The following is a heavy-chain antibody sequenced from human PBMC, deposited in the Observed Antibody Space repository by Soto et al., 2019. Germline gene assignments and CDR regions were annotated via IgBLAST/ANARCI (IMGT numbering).Heavy chain of an antibody. D-gene: IGHD1-1*01. Sequence: QVQLQESGPGLVKPSQTLSLTCTVSGGSISSGGYYWSWIRQHPGKGLEWIGYIYYSGSTYYNPSLQSRVXXXLXTSKNQCSLKLSSVTAADTAVYYWASWPQLEPRFDYWGQGTLVTVSS. V-gene: IGHV4-31*03. CDR2: IYYSGST. CDR3: ASWPQLEPRFDY. CDR1: GGSISSGGYY. J-gene: IGHJ4*02.